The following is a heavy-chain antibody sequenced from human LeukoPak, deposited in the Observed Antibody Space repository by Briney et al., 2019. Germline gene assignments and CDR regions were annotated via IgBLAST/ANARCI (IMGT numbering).Heavy chain of an antibody. D-gene: IGHD1-1*01. V-gene: IGHV3-48*02. CDR2: ISSSSSTI. CDR3: ARVGTTGIDFDY. Sequence: GGSVRLYCADSGFTFSSCSMTWVREAPGKGLEWVSYISSSSSTIYYADSVKGRFNISRDNAKNSLCLQMNSLRDEDTAVYYCARVGTTGIDFDYWGQGTLVTVSS. CDR1: GFTFSSCS. J-gene: IGHJ4*02.